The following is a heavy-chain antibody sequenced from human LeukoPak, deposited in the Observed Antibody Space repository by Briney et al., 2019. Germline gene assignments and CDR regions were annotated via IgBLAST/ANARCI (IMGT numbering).Heavy chain of an antibody. V-gene: IGHV4-61*02. CDR2: TSITGTT. D-gene: IGHD3-10*01. Sequence: SQTLSLTCTVSGASISSATDYWGWVRQPAGKGLEWVGRTSITGTTNYNPSLKTRVSISVDTSKNQFSLRLTSATAADTAVYYCACRGGWGQGTLVTVSS. CDR1: GASISSATDY. J-gene: IGHJ4*02. CDR3: ACRGG.